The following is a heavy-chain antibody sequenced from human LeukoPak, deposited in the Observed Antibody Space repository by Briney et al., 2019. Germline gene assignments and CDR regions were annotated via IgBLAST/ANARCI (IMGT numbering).Heavy chain of an antibody. Sequence: ASVKVSCKASGYTFTSYAMHWVRQAPGQRLEWMGWIDAGNGNTKYSQKFRGRVTITRYTSESTAYMELSSLRSEDTAVYYCARSILVVPAALDYWSQGTLVTVSS. V-gene: IGHV1-3*01. CDR1: GYTFTSYA. D-gene: IGHD2-2*01. CDR3: ARSILVVPAALDY. J-gene: IGHJ4*02. CDR2: IDAGNGNT.